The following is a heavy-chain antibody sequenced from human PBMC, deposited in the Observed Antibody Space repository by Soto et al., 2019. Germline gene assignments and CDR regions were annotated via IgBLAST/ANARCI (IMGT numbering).Heavy chain of an antibody. CDR3: ARRGPKQQLGDYFDY. J-gene: IGHJ4*02. Sequence: QVQLQESGPGLVKPSQTLSLTCTVSGGSISSGGYYWSWIRQHPGKGLEWIGYIYYSGSTYYNPALKGRVTISVDTSKNQFSLKLSSVTAADTAVYYCARRGPKQQLGDYFDYWGQGTLVTVSS. CDR1: GGSISSGGYY. D-gene: IGHD6-13*01. CDR2: IYYSGST. V-gene: IGHV4-31*03.